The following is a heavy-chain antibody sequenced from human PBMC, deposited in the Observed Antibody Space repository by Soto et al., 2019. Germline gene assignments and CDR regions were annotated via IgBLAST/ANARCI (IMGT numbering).Heavy chain of an antibody. V-gene: IGHV4-31*03. CDR2: IYYSGST. CDR3: ARGRGDFWSGYSYYYYYMDV. D-gene: IGHD3-3*01. Sequence: SETLSLTCTVSGGSISSGGYYWSWIRQHPGKGLEWIGYIYYSGSTYYNPSLKSRVTISVDTSKNQFSLKLSSVTAADTAVYYCARGRGDFWSGYSYYYYYMDVWGKGTTVTVSS. J-gene: IGHJ6*03. CDR1: GGSISSGGYY.